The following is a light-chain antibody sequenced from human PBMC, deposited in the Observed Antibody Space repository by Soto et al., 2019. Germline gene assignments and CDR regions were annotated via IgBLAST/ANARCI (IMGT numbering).Light chain of an antibody. CDR2: AAS. V-gene: IGKV3-11*01. CDR1: QSVSSY. J-gene: IGKJ1*01. Sequence: DIVLTQSPATMSLSPGERATLSCRASQSVSSYLAWYQQKPGQAPRLLIYAASNRATGIPARFSGSGSGTDFTLIISSPQPEDFATYYCQQSYSTPPTFGQGTKVDI. CDR3: QQSYSTPPT.